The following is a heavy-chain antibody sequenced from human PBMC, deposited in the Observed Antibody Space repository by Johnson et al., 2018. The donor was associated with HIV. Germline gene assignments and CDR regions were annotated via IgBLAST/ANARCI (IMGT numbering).Heavy chain of an antibody. V-gene: IGHV3-30*04. J-gene: IGHJ3*02. D-gene: IGHD3-22*01. CDR3: ARGVGLVDGMIVDAFDI. Sequence: QVQLVESGGGVVQPGTSLRLSCAASGFTFSSYAMHWVRQAPGKGLEWVAVISYDGSNKYSTDSVKGRFTISRDNSKNTLDLQMNSLRAEDTAVYYCARGVGLVDGMIVDAFDIWGQGTMVTVSS. CDR2: ISYDGSNK. CDR1: GFTFSSYA.